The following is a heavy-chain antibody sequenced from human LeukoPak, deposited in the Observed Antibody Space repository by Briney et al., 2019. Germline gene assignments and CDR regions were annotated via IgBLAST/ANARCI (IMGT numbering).Heavy chain of an antibody. J-gene: IGHJ6*02. CDR2: IWYDGSNK. CDR1: GLTFSSYG. D-gene: IGHD3-10*01. CDR3: ARDSGIKSYYYYGMDV. V-gene: IGHV3-33*01. Sequence: GGSLRLSCAASGLTFSSYGMHWVRQAPGKGLEWVAVIWYDGSNKYYADSVKGRFTISRDNSKNTLYLQMSSLRAEDTAVYYCARDSGIKSYYYYGMDVWGQGTTVTVSS.